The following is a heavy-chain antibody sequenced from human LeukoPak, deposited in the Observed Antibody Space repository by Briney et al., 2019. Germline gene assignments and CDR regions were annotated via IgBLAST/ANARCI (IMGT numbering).Heavy chain of an antibody. CDR3: ASLAFMVRGEKPFDY. Sequence: ASVKVSCKASGYTFTEHHIHWVRQAPGQGLEWMGWINPNSGGTNYAQKFQGRVTMTRDTSISTAYMELSRLRSDDTAVYYCASLAFMVRGEKPFDYWGQGTLVTVSS. V-gene: IGHV1-2*02. CDR2: INPNSGGT. CDR1: GYTFTEHH. J-gene: IGHJ4*02. D-gene: IGHD3-10*01.